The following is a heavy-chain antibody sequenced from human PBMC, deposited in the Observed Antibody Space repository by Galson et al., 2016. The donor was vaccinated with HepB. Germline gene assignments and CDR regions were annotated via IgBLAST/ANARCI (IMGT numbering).Heavy chain of an antibody. Sequence: SLRLSCAASGFSFSNSGMSWVRQAPGRGLEWVSGITRSGDATHYADFVKGRFTISRDTSKNTLWLQLNSLRAEDTALYYCAREGIFGRGWFYLDSWGQGTLVTVSS. V-gene: IGHV3-23*01. CDR1: GFSFSNSG. D-gene: IGHD2-15*01. CDR2: ITRSGDAT. J-gene: IGHJ4*02. CDR3: AREGIFGRGWFYLDS.